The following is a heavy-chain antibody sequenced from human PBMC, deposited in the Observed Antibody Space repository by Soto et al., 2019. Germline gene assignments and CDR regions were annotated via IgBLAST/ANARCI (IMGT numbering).Heavy chain of an antibody. CDR2: VSWTNISF. CDR1: GFTFGDYA. J-gene: IGHJ4*01. CDR3: AKDRNTAMVTGDFDY. V-gene: IGHV3-9*01. Sequence: GGSLRLSCAASGFTFGDYAMHWVRQVPGRGLEWVSGVSWTNISFGYADSVKGRFTISRDNAKNSLYLQMNSLRREDTAFYYCAKDRNTAMVTGDFDYWGHGTPVTVSS. D-gene: IGHD5-18*01.